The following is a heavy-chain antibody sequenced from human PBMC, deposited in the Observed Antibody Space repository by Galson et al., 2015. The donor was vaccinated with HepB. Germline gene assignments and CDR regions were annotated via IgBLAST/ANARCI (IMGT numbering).Heavy chain of an antibody. Sequence: SLRLSCAASGFTFSDYYMSWIRQAPGEGLEWVSYISSSGSTIYYADSVKGRFTISRDNAKNSLYLQMNSLRAEDTAVYYCARDPVAGTAFLDYWGQGTLVTVSS. D-gene: IGHD6-19*01. CDR3: ARDPVAGTAFLDY. J-gene: IGHJ4*02. V-gene: IGHV3-11*01. CDR2: ISSSGSTI. CDR1: GFTFSDYY.